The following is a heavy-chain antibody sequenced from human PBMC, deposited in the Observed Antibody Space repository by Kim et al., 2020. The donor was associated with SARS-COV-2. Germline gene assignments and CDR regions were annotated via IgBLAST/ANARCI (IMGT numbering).Heavy chain of an antibody. CDR3: TTGPTMVRGDTYYYFDY. CDR1: GFTFSNAW. D-gene: IGHD3-10*01. CDR2: IKSKTDGGTT. J-gene: IGHJ4*02. Sequence: GGSLRLSCAASGFTFSNAWMSWVRQAPGKGLEWVGRIKSKTDGGTTDYAAPVKGRFTISRDDSKNTLYLQMNSLKTEDTAVYYCTTGPTMVRGDTYYYFDYWGQGTLVTVSS. V-gene: IGHV3-15*01.